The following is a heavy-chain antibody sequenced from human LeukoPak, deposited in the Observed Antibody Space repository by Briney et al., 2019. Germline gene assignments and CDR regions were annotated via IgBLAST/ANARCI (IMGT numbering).Heavy chain of an antibody. CDR1: GFTFSSYA. CDR2: ISYDGSNK. J-gene: IGHJ4*02. D-gene: IGHD5-18*01. Sequence: GGSLRLSCAASGFTFSSYAMHWVRQAPGKGLEWVAVISYDGSNKYYADSVKGRFTISRDNSKNTLYLQMNSRRAEDTAVYYCARDTGYSYGFFGYWGQGTLVTVSS. CDR3: ARDTGYSYGFFGY. V-gene: IGHV3-30*04.